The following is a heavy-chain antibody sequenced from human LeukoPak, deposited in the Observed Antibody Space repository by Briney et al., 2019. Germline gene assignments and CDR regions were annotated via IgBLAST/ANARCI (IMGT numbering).Heavy chain of an antibody. D-gene: IGHD5-24*01. V-gene: IGHV4-59*11. CDR2: IYYSGST. J-gene: IGHJ4*02. CDR1: GGSIGSHY. Sequence: PSETLSLTCIVSGGSIGSHYWSWIRQPPGKGLECIGNIYYSGSTNYNPSLKSRVTISIDASKNQFSLKLSSVTAADTAVYYCARGPGMATIKDWGQGTLVTVSS. CDR3: ARGPGMATIKD.